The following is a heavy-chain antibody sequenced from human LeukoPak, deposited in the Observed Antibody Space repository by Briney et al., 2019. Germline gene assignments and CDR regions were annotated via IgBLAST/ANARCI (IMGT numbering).Heavy chain of an antibody. Sequence: ASVKVSCKVSGYTLTELSMHWVRQAPGEGLEWMGGFDPEDGETIYAQKFQGRFTMTEDTSTDTAYMELSSLRSEDTAVYYCATISPITNGGPLLYYYYYMDVWGKGTTVTVSS. CDR1: GYTLTELS. CDR3: ATISPITNGGPLLYYYYYMDV. J-gene: IGHJ6*03. D-gene: IGHD4-23*01. CDR2: FDPEDGET. V-gene: IGHV1-24*01.